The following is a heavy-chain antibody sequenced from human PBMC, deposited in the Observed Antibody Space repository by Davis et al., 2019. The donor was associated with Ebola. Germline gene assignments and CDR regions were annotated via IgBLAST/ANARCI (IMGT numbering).Heavy chain of an antibody. J-gene: IGHJ5*02. Sequence: SETLSLTCAVSGGSISSGGYSWSWIRQPPGKGLEWIGYIYHSGSTYYNPSLKSRVTISVDTSKNQFSLKLSSVTAADTAVYYCARDRHGDYGWFDPWGQGTLVTVSS. CDR1: GGSISSGGYS. V-gene: IGHV4-30-2*01. CDR3: ARDRHGDYGWFDP. D-gene: IGHD4-17*01. CDR2: IYHSGST.